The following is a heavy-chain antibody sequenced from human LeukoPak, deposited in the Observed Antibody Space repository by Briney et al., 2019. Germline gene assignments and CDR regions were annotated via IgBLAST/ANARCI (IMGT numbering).Heavy chain of an antibody. CDR3: ASPFDY. V-gene: IGHV3-48*01. CDR2: IDSSSSTI. CDR1: GFTFSSYS. Sequence: GGSLRLSCAASGFTFSSYSMNWVRQAPGKGLEWASYIDSSSSTIYYADSVKGRFTISRDNAKNSLYLQMNSLGAEDTAVYYCASPFDYWGQGTLVTVSS. J-gene: IGHJ4*02.